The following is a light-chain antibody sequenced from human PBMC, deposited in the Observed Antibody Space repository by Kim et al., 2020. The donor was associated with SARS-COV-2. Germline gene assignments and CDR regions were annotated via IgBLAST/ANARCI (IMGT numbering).Light chain of an antibody. V-gene: IGLV3-19*01. CDR3: NSRDSSGNHLV. J-gene: IGLJ2*01. Sequence: SSELTQDPAVSVALGQTVRITCQGDSLRSYYATWYQQKPGQAPVFVIYGKNNRPSGIPDRVSGSSSGNTASLTITGAQAEDEADYYCNSRDSSGNHLVFG. CDR1: SLRSYY. CDR2: GKN.